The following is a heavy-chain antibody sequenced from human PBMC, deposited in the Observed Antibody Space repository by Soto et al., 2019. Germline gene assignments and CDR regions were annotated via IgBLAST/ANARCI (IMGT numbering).Heavy chain of an antibody. V-gene: IGHV1-2*02. J-gene: IGHJ6*02. CDR3: ARRVVINYYYGMDV. Sequence: ASVKVSCKASGYTFTGYDMHWVRQAPGQGLEWMGWINPNSGGTNYAQKFQGRVTMTRDTSISTAYMELSRLRSDDTAVYYCARRVVINYYYGMDVWGQGTTVTVSS. CDR1: GYTFTGYD. D-gene: IGHD3-3*01. CDR2: INPNSGGT.